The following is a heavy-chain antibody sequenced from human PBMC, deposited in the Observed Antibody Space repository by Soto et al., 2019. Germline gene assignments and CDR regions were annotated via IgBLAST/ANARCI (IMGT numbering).Heavy chain of an antibody. CDR3: ATDGYSTTSFDY. CDR1: GYTLTELS. J-gene: IGHJ4*02. V-gene: IGHV1-24*01. Sequence: ASVKVSCKVSGYTLTELSMHWVRQAPGKGLEWMGGFDPEDGETIYAQKFQGRVTMTEDTSTDTAYMELSSLRSEDTAVYYCATDGYSTTSFDYWGQGTLVTVSS. D-gene: IGHD4-4*01. CDR2: FDPEDGET.